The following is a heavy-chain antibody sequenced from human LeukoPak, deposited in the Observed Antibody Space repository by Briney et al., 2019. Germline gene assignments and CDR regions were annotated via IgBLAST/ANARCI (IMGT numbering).Heavy chain of an antibody. CDR2: IHHSGTA. V-gene: IGHV4-30-2*01. J-gene: IGHJ4*02. CDR1: GVSIKYAGYY. CDR3: ANFDY. Sequence: PSETLSLTCAVSGVSIKYAGYYWAWIRQPPGKGLEWIGYIHHSGTADYNPSLSSRVSFSTDRPKNQFSLKLSSVTAADTAVYYCANFDYWGQGTLVTVSS.